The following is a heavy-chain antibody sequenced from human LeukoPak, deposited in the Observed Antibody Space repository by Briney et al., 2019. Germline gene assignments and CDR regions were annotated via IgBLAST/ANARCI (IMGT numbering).Heavy chain of an antibody. CDR3: ASLSSSYYYYYYMDV. CDR1: GGTFSSYA. CDR2: IIPIFGTA. D-gene: IGHD6-6*01. V-gene: IGHV1-69*05. Sequence: SVKVSCKASGGTFSSYAISWVRQAPGQGLEWMGGIIPIFGTANYAQKFQGRVTITTDESTSTAYMELSSLRSEDTAVYYCASLSSSYYYYYYMDVWGKGTTVTVSS. J-gene: IGHJ6*03.